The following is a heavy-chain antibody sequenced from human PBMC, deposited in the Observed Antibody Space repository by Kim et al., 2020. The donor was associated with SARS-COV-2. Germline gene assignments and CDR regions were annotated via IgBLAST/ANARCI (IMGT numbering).Heavy chain of an antibody. D-gene: IGHD6-13*01. CDR1: GFNFNNFA. J-gene: IGHJ4*02. V-gene: IGHV3-23*01. CDR2: ISCRGSST. Sequence: GGSLRLSCAASGFNFNNFAMHWVRQAPGKGLEWVAPISCRGSSTYYADSVKGRFTISRDNSKNTLYLQMNSLRAEDTAVYYCAKVDGIAAAGDYWGQGTPVTVSP. CDR3: AKVDGIAAAGDY.